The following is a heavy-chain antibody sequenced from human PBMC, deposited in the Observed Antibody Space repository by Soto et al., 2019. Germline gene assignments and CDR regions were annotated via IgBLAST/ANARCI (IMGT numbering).Heavy chain of an antibody. CDR2: ISGSGGST. Sequence: EVQLLESGGGLVQPGGSLRLSCAASGFTFSSYAMSWVRQAPGKGLEGVSAISGSGGSTYYADSVKGRFTISRDNSKNHLYRQMNSLRAEDPAVYYCAKDYWYYYDSSGYGGFDIWGEGRMVTVS. CDR3: AKDYWYYYDSSGYGGFDI. V-gene: IGHV3-23*01. CDR1: GFTFSSYA. J-gene: IGHJ3*02. D-gene: IGHD3-22*01.